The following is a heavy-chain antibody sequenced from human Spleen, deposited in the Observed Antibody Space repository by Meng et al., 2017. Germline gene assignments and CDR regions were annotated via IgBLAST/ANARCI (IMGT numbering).Heavy chain of an antibody. CDR1: GGSFSDYY. V-gene: IGHV4-34*01. CDR3: ARGLNYDILTGYYSRFYGWFDP. D-gene: IGHD3-9*01. J-gene: IGHJ5*02. CDR2: INHSGST. Sequence: GSLRLSCVVSGGSFSDYYWSWIRQPPGKGLEWIGEINHSGSTNYNPSLKSRVTISVDTSKNQFSLKLSSVTAADTAVYYCARGLNYDILTGYYSRFYGWFDPWGQGTLVTVSS.